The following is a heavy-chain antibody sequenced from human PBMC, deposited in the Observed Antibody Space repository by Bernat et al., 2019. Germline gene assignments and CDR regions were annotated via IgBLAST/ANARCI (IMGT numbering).Heavy chain of an antibody. CDR3: ARVWFGELSVDY. V-gene: IGHV3-30-3*01. J-gene: IGHJ4*02. CDR2: ISYDGSNK. Sequence: QVQLVESGGGVVQPGRSLRLSCAASGFTFSSYAMHWVRQAPGKGLEWVAVISYDGSNKYYADSVKGRFTISRDNSKNTLYLQMNGLRAEDTAVYYCARVWFGELSVDYWGQGTLVTVSS. CDR1: GFTFSSYA. D-gene: IGHD3-10*01.